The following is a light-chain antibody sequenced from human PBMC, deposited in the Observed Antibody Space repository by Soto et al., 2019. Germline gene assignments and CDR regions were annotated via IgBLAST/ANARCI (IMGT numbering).Light chain of an antibody. CDR1: SSNIGADFD. J-gene: IGLJ2*01. CDR2: AHN. CDR3: QSYDSSLSGSV. V-gene: IGLV1-40*01. Sequence: QSVLTQPPSVSGAPGQRVTISCTGSSSNIGADFDVHWYQQFPGTAPKLLIYAHNNRPSGVPDRFSGSTSGTSASLAITGLQTEDEADYYCQSYDSSLSGSVFGGGTKVTVL.